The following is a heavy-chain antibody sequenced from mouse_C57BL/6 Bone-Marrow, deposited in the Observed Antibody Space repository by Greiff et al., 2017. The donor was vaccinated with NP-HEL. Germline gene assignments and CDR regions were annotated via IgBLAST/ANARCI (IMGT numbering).Heavy chain of an antibody. D-gene: IGHD2-2*01. CDR2: INPNNGGT. V-gene: IGHV1-26*01. Sequence: EVQLQQSGPELVKPGASVKISCKASGYTFTDYYMNWVKQSHGKSLEWIGDINPNNGGTSYNQKFKGKATLTVDKSSSTAYMELRSLTSEDSAVYYCAGGYDSYYYAMDYWGQGTSVTVSS. J-gene: IGHJ4*01. CDR3: AGGYDSYYYAMDY. CDR1: GYTFTDYY.